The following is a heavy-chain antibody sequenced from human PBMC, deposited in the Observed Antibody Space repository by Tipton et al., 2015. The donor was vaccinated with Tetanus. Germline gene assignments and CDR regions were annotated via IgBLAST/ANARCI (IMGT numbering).Heavy chain of an antibody. J-gene: IGHJ6*02. Sequence: RSLRLSCAASEFTFSTYGMHWVRQAPGKGLEWVAVISYDGSTKYYADSVKGRFTISRDNSKNTLYPQMNSLRAEDTAVYYCAREDSNVVVVPAYYYYGMDVWGQGTTVTVSS. CDR3: AREDSNVVVVPAYYYYGMDV. CDR1: EFTFSTYG. V-gene: IGHV3-30*03. D-gene: IGHD2-2*01. CDR2: ISYDGSTK.